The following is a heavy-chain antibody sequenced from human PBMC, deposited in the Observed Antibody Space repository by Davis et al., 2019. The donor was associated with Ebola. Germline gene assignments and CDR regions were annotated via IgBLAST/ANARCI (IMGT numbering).Heavy chain of an antibody. D-gene: IGHD3-10*01. CDR1: GYTFTSYG. CDR2: INTNTGNP. Sequence: ASVKVSCKASGYTFTSYGISWVRQAPGQGLEWMGWINTNTGNPTYAQGFTGRFVFSSDGSVSTAYLQLSSLTADDSAVYYCARDYVYGSGSYYAVPYCDHWGQGTLITVSS. V-gene: IGHV7-4-1*02. CDR3: ARDYVYGSGSYYAVPYCDH. J-gene: IGHJ4*02.